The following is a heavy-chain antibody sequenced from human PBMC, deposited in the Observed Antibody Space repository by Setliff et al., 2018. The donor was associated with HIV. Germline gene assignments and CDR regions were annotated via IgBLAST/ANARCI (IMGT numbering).Heavy chain of an antibody. CDR1: GYTFTDYA. CDR2: LNAGNGNT. Sequence: ASVKVSCKASGYTFTDYAMHWVRQAPGQRLEWMGWLNAGNGNTKYSQKFQGRVTITADESTSTAYMELNSLRSEDTAVYYCARDGDYGEPFDYWGQGTLVTVSS. J-gene: IGHJ4*02. V-gene: IGHV1-3*01. CDR3: ARDGDYGEPFDY. D-gene: IGHD4-17*01.